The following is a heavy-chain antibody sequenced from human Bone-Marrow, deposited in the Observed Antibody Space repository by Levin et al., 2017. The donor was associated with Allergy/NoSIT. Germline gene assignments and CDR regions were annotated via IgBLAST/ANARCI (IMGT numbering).Heavy chain of an antibody. CDR2: ISSSSTYI. D-gene: IGHD3-10*01. CDR1: GFTFSSYT. Sequence: GESLKISCAASGFTFSSYTMNWVRKTPGKGLEWISSISSSSTYIFYADSLKGRFTISRDDAKNSLFLQMNSLRAEDTAVYYCARVGDVDRSDRFYYFYHMDVWGKGTTVTVSS. V-gene: IGHV3-21*06. CDR3: ARVGDVDRSDRFYYFYHMDV. J-gene: IGHJ6*03.